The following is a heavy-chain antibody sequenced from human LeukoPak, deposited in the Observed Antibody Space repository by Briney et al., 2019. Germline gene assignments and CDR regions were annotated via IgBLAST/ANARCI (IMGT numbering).Heavy chain of an antibody. CDR2: MSPNSGNT. CDR1: GYTFTSYD. V-gene: IGHV1-8*01. J-gene: IGHJ6*02. CDR3: ARWILERLEDYYYYYGMDV. D-gene: IGHD1-1*01. Sequence: ASVKVSCKASGYTFTSYDINWVRQATGQGLEWMGWMSPNSGNTGYAQKFQGRVTMTRDTSIGTAYLELSSLKSEDTAVYYCARWILERLEDYYYYYGMDVWGQGTTVTVSS.